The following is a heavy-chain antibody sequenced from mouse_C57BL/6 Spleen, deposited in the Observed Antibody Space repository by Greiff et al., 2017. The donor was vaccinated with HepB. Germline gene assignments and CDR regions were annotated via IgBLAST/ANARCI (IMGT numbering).Heavy chain of an antibody. D-gene: IGHD2-4*01. CDR3: AREGDYDYGAWFAY. J-gene: IGHJ3*01. CDR2: IDPSDSET. V-gene: IGHV1-52*01. Sequence: VQLQQPGAELVRPGSSVKLSCKASGYTFTSYWMHWVKQRPIQGLEWIGNIDPSDSETHYNQKFKDKATLTVDKSSSTAYMQLSSLTSEDSAVYYCAREGDYDYGAWFAYWGQGTLVTVSA. CDR1: GYTFTSYW.